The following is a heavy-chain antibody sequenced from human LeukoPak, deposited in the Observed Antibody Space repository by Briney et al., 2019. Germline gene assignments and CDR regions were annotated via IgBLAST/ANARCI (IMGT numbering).Heavy chain of an antibody. D-gene: IGHD6-6*01. V-gene: IGHV4-61*01. CDR2: VYYIGTT. CDR1: GGSVSNPYSY. J-gene: IGHJ5*02. Sequence: PSETLSLTCTVSGGSVSNPYSYWSWIRQPPGTGLEWIGNVYYIGTTSYNSSLKSRVTISVDTSRNQFSLEVTSVTAADTAVYYCARNTSSSPWFDPWGQGTLVTVSS. CDR3: ARNTSSSPWFDP.